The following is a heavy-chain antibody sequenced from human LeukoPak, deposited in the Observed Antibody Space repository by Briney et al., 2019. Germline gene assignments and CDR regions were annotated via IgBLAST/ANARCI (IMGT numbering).Heavy chain of an antibody. V-gene: IGHV3-66*01. CDR1: GFTVSSNY. CDR3: ARVIRGYHYLSFAY. Sequence: GGSLRLSCAASGFTVSSNYMSWVRQAPGKGLEWVSVIYSGGSTYYADSVKGRFTISRDNSKNTLYLQMNSLRAEDTAVYYCARVIRGYHYLSFAYWGQGTLVTVSS. D-gene: IGHD3-22*01. CDR2: IYSGGST. J-gene: IGHJ4*02.